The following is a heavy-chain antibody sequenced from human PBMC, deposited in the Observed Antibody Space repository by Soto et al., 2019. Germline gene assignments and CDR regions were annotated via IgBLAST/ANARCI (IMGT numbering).Heavy chain of an antibody. V-gene: IGHV1-69*02. J-gene: IGHJ1*01. CDR2: IIPIFDMT. D-gene: IGHD3-22*01. CDR3: ARGLLVDHYASDGLDS. CDR1: GGPYSRYS. Sequence: QVQLVQSGTEVKKPGSSVTVSCKASGGPYSRYSISWVRQAPGQGLEWMGRIIPIFDMTNYAQKFQGRVTMTADKSTSTVDLAMSSLRFEDTAVYYCARGLLVDHYASDGLDSWGQGTLVSVSS.